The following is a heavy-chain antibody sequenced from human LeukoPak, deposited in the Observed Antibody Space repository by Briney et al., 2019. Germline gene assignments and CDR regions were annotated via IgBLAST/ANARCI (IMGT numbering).Heavy chain of an antibody. CDR1: GFTFSSYA. Sequence: GGSLRLSCAASGFTFSSYAMSWVRQAPGKGLEWVSAISGSGGSTYYADSVKGRFTISRDNSKNTLYLQVNSLRAEDTAVYYCARKGGHSDFDYWGQGTLVTVSS. V-gene: IGHV3-23*01. CDR3: ARKGGHSDFDY. J-gene: IGHJ4*02. D-gene: IGHD6-25*01. CDR2: ISGSGGST.